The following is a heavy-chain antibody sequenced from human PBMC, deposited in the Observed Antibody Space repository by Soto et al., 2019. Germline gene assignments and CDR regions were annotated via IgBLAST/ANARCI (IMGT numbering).Heavy chain of an antibody. Sequence: QVQLEQSGAEVKKPGSSVKVSCKASGGTLSDHGVAWLRQAPGQGLEWMGGTIPVFNAPKYAPKFQGRVTIAADNSTIRVDLESSSLRSEYTAMYCCSRGVFGSGDHYTRPSAFDMWGQGTIVIVSS. CDR1: GGTLSDHG. J-gene: IGHJ3*02. V-gene: IGHV1-69*06. CDR2: TIPVFNAP. D-gene: IGHD3-10*01. CDR3: SRGVFGSGDHYTRPSAFDM.